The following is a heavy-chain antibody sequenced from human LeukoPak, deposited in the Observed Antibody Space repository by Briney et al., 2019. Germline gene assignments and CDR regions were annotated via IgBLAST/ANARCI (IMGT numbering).Heavy chain of an antibody. CDR2: ISGSTGRT. D-gene: IGHD5-18*01. CDR1: GFTFSTYA. Sequence: GRSLRLSCAASGFTFSTYAMSWVRQAPGKGPEWVSAISGSTGRTYYADSVKGRVTISRDNARNTVYLQMNSLRAEDAAVYYCATYVDTVRYDAFDVWGQGTMVTVSS. CDR3: ATYVDTVRYDAFDV. J-gene: IGHJ3*01. V-gene: IGHV3-23*01.